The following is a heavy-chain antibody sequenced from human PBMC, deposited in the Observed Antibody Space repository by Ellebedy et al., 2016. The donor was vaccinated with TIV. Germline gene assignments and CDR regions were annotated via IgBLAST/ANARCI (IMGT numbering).Heavy chain of an antibody. Sequence: SETLSLTCTVSGGSISSSSYYWGWIRQPPGKGLEWIGSIYYSGSTYYNPSLKSRVTISVDTSKNQFSLKLSSVTAADTAVYYCARVFYSGYDGKTHYGMDVWGQGTTVTVSS. V-gene: IGHV4-39*07. CDR2: IYYSGST. D-gene: IGHD5-12*01. CDR3: ARVFYSGYDGKTHYGMDV. J-gene: IGHJ6*02. CDR1: GGSISSSSYY.